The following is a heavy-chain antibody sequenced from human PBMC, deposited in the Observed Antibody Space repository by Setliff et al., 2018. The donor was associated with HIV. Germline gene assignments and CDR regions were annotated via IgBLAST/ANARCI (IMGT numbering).Heavy chain of an antibody. V-gene: IGHV4-34*01. Sequence: PSETLSLTCAVYGESFSDDYWSWIRQPPGWGLEWIGEINHSGTTNYNPSLMGRLNISVDTSKNEFSLKLSSVTAADTAVYYCARGQYCGGGSCYSPSYNWFDPWGQGTLVAVSS. J-gene: IGHJ5*02. D-gene: IGHD2-15*01. CDR3: ARGQYCGGGSCYSPSYNWFDP. CDR1: GESFSDDY. CDR2: INHSGTT.